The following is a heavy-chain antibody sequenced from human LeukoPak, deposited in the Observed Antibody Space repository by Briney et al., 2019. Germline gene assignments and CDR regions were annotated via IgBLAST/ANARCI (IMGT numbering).Heavy chain of an antibody. V-gene: IGHV4-61*05. D-gene: IGHD2-2*02. CDR1: GGSIGSSIYY. Sequence: PSETLSLTCTVSGGSIGSSIYYWTWIRQPPGKGLEWIGYIYSSGNTNYNPSLNSRVTISLDTSKNQFSLMLRSLTAADTAVYYCARRYTASPGERFDYWGQGTLVTVSS. CDR3: ARRYTASPGERFDY. J-gene: IGHJ4*02. CDR2: IYSSGNT.